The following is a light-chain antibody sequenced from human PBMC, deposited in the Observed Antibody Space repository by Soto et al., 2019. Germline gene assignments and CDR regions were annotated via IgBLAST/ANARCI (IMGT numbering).Light chain of an antibody. CDR1: NSDVGGYNY. V-gene: IGLV2-14*01. Sequence: QSVLTQPASVSESPGQSITISCTGTNSDVGGYNYVSWYQQHPGKAPNLMIFEVSRRPSGVSNRFSGSKSGNTASLTISGLQTEDEADYYCSSYTSRSIYVFGTGTKVTVL. CDR2: EVS. CDR3: SSYTSRSIYV. J-gene: IGLJ1*01.